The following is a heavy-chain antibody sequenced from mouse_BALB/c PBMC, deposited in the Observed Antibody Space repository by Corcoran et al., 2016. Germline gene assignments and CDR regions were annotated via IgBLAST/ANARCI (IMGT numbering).Heavy chain of an antibody. CDR3: AREPYAMDY. CDR1: GYTFTNYG. J-gene: IGHJ4*01. V-gene: IGHV9-1*02. Sequence: QIQLVQSGPELKKPGATVKISCKASGYTFTNYGMNWVKQVPGKGLKWMGWINTYTGEPTYADDFKGRFAFSLETSASTAYLQINNLKNEDMATYFCAREPYAMDYWGQGTSVTVSS. CDR2: INTYTGEP.